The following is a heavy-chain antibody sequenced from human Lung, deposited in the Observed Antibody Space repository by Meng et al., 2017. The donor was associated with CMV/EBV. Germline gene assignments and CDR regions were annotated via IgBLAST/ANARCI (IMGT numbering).Heavy chain of an antibody. CDR1: RSPVTGCY. J-gene: IGHJ4*02. CDR2: INPNCGGT. CDR3: ARHTIFGVGTFDY. Sequence: KASRSPVTGCYLRWVRQSTGQGLGWMGWINPNCGGTNYAQKFQGRVTMTRDTSISTAYMELSRLRSDDTAVYYCARHTIFGVGTFDYWGQGTLVTVSS. V-gene: IGHV1-2*02. D-gene: IGHD3-3*01.